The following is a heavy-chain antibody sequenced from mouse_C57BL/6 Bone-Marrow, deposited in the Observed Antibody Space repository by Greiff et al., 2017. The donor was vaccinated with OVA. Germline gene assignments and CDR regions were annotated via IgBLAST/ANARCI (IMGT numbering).Heavy chain of an antibody. D-gene: IGHD4-1*01. J-gene: IGHJ3*01. CDR2: ISDGGSYT. CDR3: ARTNWDWFAY. V-gene: IGHV5-4*03. CDR1: GFTFSSYA. Sequence: EVKLMESGGGLVKPGGSLKLSCAASGFTFSSYAMSRVRQTPEKRLEWVATISDGGSYTYYPDNVKGRFTISRDNAKNNLYLQMSHLKSEDTAMYYCARTNWDWFAYWGQGTLVTVSA.